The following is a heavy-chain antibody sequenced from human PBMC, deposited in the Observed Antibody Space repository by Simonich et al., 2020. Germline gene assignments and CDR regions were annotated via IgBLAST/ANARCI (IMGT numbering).Heavy chain of an antibody. CDR1: GFTFSSYS. Sequence: EVQLVESGGGLVKPGGSLRLSCAASGFTFSSYSMNWVRQAPGKGMECVSAIRSSSSYIYYADSGKGRFTISRDNAKNSLYLQMNSLRAEDTAVYYCARDVDTAMVFDYWGQGTLVTVSS. CDR2: IRSSSSYI. J-gene: IGHJ4*02. CDR3: ARDVDTAMVFDY. V-gene: IGHV3-21*01. D-gene: IGHD5-18*01.